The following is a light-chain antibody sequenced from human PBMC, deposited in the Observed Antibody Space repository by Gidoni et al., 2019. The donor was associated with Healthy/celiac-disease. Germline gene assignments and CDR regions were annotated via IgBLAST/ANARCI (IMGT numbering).Light chain of an antibody. V-gene: IGLV3-1*01. Sequence: SYALTQPPSVSVSPGQTASITCSGDKLGDKYACWYQQKPGQSPVLVIYQDSKRPSGIPERFSGSNSGNTATLTISGTQAMDEADYYCQAWDSSTHHYVFGTGTKVTVL. CDR1: KLGDKY. J-gene: IGLJ1*01. CDR2: QDS. CDR3: QAWDSSTHHYV.